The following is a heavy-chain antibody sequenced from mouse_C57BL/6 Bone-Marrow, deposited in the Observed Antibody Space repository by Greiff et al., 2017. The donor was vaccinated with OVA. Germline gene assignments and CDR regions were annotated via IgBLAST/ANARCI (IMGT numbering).Heavy chain of an antibody. CDR2: ISDGGSYT. CDR1: GFTFSSYA. Sequence: EVQLVESGGGLVKPGGSLKLSCAASGFTFSSYAMSWVRQTPEKRLEWVATISDGGSYTYYPDNVKGRFTISRDNAKNNLYLQMSQLKSEDTAMYYCARDSSGYYAMDYWGQGTSVTVSS. V-gene: IGHV5-4*01. D-gene: IGHD3-2*02. J-gene: IGHJ4*01. CDR3: ARDSSGYYAMDY.